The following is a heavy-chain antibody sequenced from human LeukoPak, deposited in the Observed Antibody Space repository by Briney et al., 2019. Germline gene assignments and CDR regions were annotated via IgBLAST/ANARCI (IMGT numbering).Heavy chain of an antibody. V-gene: IGHV4-38-2*02. CDR1: GYSISSGYY. J-gene: IGHJ3*02. Sequence: SETLSLTCTVSGYSISSGYYWGWIRQPPGKGLEWIGSIYHSGSTYYNPSLKSRVTISVDTSKNQFSLKLSSVTAADTAVYYCARDFRDAFDIWGQGTVVTVSS. CDR3: ARDFRDAFDI. D-gene: IGHD3-10*01. CDR2: IYHSGST.